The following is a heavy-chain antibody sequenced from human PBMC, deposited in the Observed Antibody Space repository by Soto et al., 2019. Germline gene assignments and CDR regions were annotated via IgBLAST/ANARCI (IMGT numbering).Heavy chain of an antibody. CDR3: ARNKNYAFDI. V-gene: IGHV3-74*01. D-gene: IGHD1-7*01. CDR1: GFTFSSYW. CDR2: INSNGSST. Sequence: PGGSLRLSCAASGFTFSSYWMHWVRQAPGKGLVWVSRINSNGSSTSYADSVKGRFTISRDNAKNTLYLQVNSLRAEDTAVYFCARNKNYAFDIWGQGTRVTVSS. J-gene: IGHJ3*02.